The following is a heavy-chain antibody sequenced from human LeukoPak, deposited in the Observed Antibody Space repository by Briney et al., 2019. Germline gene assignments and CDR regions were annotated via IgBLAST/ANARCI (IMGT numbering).Heavy chain of an antibody. CDR1: GFTFSSYW. J-gene: IGHJ3*02. CDR2: INSDGSST. D-gene: IGHD3-3*01. Sequence: GGSLRLSCAVSGFTFSSYWMHWVRQAPGKGLVWVSRINSDGSSTSYADSVKGRFTISRDNAKNTLFLQMNSLRAEDTAVYYCTSVVGGYYPPVEAFDIWGQGTIVTVSS. V-gene: IGHV3-74*01. CDR3: TSVVGGYYPPVEAFDI.